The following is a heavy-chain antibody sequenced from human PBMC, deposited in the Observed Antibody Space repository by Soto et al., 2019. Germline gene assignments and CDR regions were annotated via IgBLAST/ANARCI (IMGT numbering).Heavy chain of an antibody. CDR3: ARGPEENWCGGDLRFDP. Sequence: PSETLSLTCTVSGGSISSGGYYWSWIRQHPGKGLEWIGYIYYSGSTYYNPSLKSRVTISVDTSKNQFSLKLSSVTAADTAVYYCARGPEENWCGGDLRFDPWGQGTLVTVSS. CDR1: GGSISSGGYY. CDR2: IYYSGST. J-gene: IGHJ5*02. D-gene: IGHD3-10*01. V-gene: IGHV4-31*03.